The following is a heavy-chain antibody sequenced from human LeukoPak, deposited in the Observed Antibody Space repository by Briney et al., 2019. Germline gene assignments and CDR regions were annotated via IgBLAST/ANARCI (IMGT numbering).Heavy chain of an antibody. CDR3: AKGDIVVVPAAVD. V-gene: IGHV3-23*01. CDR2: ISGSGGST. J-gene: IGHJ4*02. Sequence: GGSLRLSCAASGFTFSSYAMSWVRQAPGKGLEWGSAISGSGGSTYYADSVKGRFTISRDNSKNTLYLQMNSLRAEGTAVYYCAKGDIVVVPAAVDWGQGTLVTVSS. CDR1: GFTFSSYA. D-gene: IGHD2-2*01.